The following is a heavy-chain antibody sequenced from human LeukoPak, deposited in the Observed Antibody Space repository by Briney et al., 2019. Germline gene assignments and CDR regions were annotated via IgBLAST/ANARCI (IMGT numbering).Heavy chain of an antibody. D-gene: IGHD3-9*01. CDR3: ARGGGKSYYDILTGYYFGYFDY. J-gene: IGHJ4*02. CDR1: GGSISSGDYY. V-gene: IGHV4-30-4*01. Sequence: SETRSLTCTVAGGSISSGDYYWGWLRQPPGRGLEWIGYIYYSGSTYYNPSLKSRVTISVDTSKNQCSLKLSSVTAADTAVYYCARGGGKSYYDILTGYYFGYFDYWGQGTLVTVSS. CDR2: IYYSGST.